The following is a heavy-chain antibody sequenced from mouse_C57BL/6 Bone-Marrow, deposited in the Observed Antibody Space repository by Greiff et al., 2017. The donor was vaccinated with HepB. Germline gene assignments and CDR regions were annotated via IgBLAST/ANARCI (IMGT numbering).Heavy chain of an antibody. V-gene: IGHV3-6*01. D-gene: IGHD2-4*01. J-gene: IGHJ2*01. CDR1: GYSITSGYY. CDR2: ISYDGSN. Sequence: EVKLEESGPGLVKPSQSLSLTCSVTGYSITSGYYWNWIRQFPGNKLEWMGYISYDGSNNYNPSLKNRISITRDTSKNQFFLKLNSVTTEDTATYYCARGRLRPYFDYWGQGTTLTVSS. CDR3: ARGRLRPYFDY.